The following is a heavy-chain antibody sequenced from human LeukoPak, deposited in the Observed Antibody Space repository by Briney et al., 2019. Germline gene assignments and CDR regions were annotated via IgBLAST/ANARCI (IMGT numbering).Heavy chain of an antibody. Sequence: GGSLRLSCAASGFAVSSNYMSWVRQAPGKGLEWVSVIYSGGSTYYADSVKGRFTISRDNSKNTLYLQMNSLRAEDTAVYYCARVKNAPSRSTQHNWFDPWGQGTLVTVSS. V-gene: IGHV3-53*01. CDR1: GFAVSSNY. J-gene: IGHJ5*02. CDR3: ARVKNAPSRSTQHNWFDP. CDR2: IYSGGST.